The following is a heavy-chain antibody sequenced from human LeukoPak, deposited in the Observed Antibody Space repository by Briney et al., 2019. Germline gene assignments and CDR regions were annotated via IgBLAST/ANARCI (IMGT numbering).Heavy chain of an antibody. D-gene: IGHD3-10*01. CDR2: ISGSGGST. J-gene: IGHJ4*02. Sequence: GGSLRLSCAASGLTFSRYAMSWVRQAPGKGLEWVSDISGSGGSTDYADSVKGRFTISRDNSKNRLYLQMNSLRAEDTAVYYCAQDTHYDSGTYYPWWGQGTLVTVSS. CDR3: AQDTHYDSGTYYPW. V-gene: IGHV3-23*01. CDR1: GLTFSRYA.